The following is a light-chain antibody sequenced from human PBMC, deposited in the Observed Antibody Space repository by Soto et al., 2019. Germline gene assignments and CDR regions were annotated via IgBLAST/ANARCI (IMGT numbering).Light chain of an antibody. CDR2: DVS. J-gene: IGLJ1*01. CDR1: SSDVGSYNY. CDR3: SSYTSSNTRYV. Sequence: QSALTQPASVSGSPGQSITISCTGTSSDVGSYNYVSWYQQHPGKAPKLMIYDVSNRPSGVSNRFSGSKSGNTASLTISGLQAEDEADYYCSSYTSSNTRYVFGTGTKVTVL. V-gene: IGLV2-14*03.